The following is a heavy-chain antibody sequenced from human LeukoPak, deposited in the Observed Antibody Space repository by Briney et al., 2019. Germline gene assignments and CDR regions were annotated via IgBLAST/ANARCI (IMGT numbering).Heavy chain of an antibody. CDR2: IIPILGIA. J-gene: IGHJ5*02. V-gene: IGHV1-69*02. CDR1: GYTFTGYY. CDR3: ARSEQLYNWFDP. Sequence: SVKVSCKASGYTFTGYYMHWVRQAPGQGLEWMGRIIPILGIANYAQKFQGRVTITADKSTSTAYMELSSLRSEDTAVYYCARSEQLYNWFDPWGQGTLVTVSS. D-gene: IGHD6-6*01.